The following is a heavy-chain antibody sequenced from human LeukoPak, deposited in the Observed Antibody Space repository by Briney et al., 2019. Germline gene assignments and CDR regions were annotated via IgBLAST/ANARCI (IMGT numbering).Heavy chain of an antibody. D-gene: IGHD4-23*01. Sequence: SVNGRFTISRDNAKNSLYLQMNSLRAEDAAVYYCARDLGFYDYGGNIDFWGQGTLVTVSS. V-gene: IGHV3-11*06. J-gene: IGHJ4*02. CDR3: ARDLGFYDYGGNIDF.